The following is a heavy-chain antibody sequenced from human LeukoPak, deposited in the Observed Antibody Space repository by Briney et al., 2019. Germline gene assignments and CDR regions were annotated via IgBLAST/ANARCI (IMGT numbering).Heavy chain of an antibody. CDR2: ISAYNGNT. D-gene: IGHD3-22*01. Sequence: GASVKVSCKASGYTFTSYGISWVRQAPGQGLEWMGWISAYNGNTNYAQKLQGRVTMTTDASTSTAYMELRSLRSDDTAVYYCASVPRDYYDSSGYPTDYWSQGTLVTVSS. V-gene: IGHV1-18*01. J-gene: IGHJ4*02. CDR3: ASVPRDYYDSSGYPTDY. CDR1: GYTFTSYG.